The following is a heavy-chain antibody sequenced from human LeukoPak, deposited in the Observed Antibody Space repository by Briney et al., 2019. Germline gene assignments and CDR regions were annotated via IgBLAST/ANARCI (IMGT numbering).Heavy chain of an antibody. CDR2: INPNSGGT. V-gene: IGHV1-2*02. CDR1: GYTFTGYY. D-gene: IGHD6-19*01. CDR3: AREGSSGARNAFDI. J-gene: IGHJ3*02. Sequence: ASVKVSCKASGYTFTGYYMHWVRQAPGQGLEWMGWINPNSGGTNYAQKFQGRVTMTRDTSISTAYMELSRLRSDDTAVYYCAREGSSGARNAFDIWGQGTMVTASS.